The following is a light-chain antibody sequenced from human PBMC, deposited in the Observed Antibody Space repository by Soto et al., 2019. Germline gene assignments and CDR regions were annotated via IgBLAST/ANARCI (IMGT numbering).Light chain of an antibody. J-gene: IGLJ1*01. CDR3: SSYTSSSTLYA. V-gene: IGLV2-14*01. CDR2: EVF. CDR1: SSDVASYNY. Sequence: QSALTQPASVSLSPGQSITISCTATSSDVASYNYVSWYQQHPGKAPKLMIFEVFNRPSGISNRFSGSKSGNTASLTISGLQAGDEADYFCSSYTSSSTLYAFGTGTKVTVL.